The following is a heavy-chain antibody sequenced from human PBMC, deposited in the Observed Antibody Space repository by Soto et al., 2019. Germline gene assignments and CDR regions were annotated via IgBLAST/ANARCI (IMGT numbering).Heavy chain of an antibody. V-gene: IGHV6-1*01. D-gene: IGHD3-16*01. CDR3: ARGDQGFDY. CDR2: TYYRSKWFN. Sequence: HTLSLTCTISGDSVSSNSSALNWIRQSPSRGLEWPGRTYYRSKWFNNYALSVKSRITINPDTSKNQFSLQLNSVTPEDTAVYYCARGDQGFDYWGQETLGTVSS. CDR1: GDSVSSNSSA. J-gene: IGHJ4*02.